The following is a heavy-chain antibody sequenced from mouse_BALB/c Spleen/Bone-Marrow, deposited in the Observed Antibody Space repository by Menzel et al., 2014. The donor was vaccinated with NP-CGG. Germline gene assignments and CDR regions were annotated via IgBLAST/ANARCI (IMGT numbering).Heavy chain of an antibody. D-gene: IGHD1-1*01. V-gene: IGHV1-80*01. Sequence: VQLQQSGAELVRPGSSVKISCKASGYAFSSYWMNWVKPRPGQGLEWIGQIYPGDGYTNYNGKFKGKATLTADKSSSTAYMQLSSLTSEDSAVYFCAREDGSSPFAYWGQGTLVTVSA. J-gene: IGHJ3*01. CDR2: IYPGDGYT. CDR1: GYAFSSYW. CDR3: AREDGSSPFAY.